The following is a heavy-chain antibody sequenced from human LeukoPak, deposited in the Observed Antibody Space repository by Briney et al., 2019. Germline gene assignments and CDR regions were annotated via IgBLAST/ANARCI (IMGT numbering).Heavy chain of an antibody. V-gene: IGHV4-34*01. J-gene: IGHJ3*02. CDR2: INHSGST. Sequence: PSETLSLTCAVYGGSFSGYYWSWIRQPPGKGLEWIGEINHSGSTNYNPSLKSRVTISEDTSKDQFSLKLTSVTAADTAVYYCAGHNYYGSVTMGAFDIWGQGTMVTVSS. CDR3: AGHNYYGSVTMGAFDI. CDR1: GGSFSGYY. D-gene: IGHD3-10*01.